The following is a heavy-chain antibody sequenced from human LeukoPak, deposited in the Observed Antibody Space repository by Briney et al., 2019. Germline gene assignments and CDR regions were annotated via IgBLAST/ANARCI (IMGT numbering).Heavy chain of an antibody. CDR2: ISWNSGSI. J-gene: IGHJ6*02. V-gene: IGHV3-9*01. CDR3: AKDLTFGLWFGEFSYGMDV. D-gene: IGHD3-10*01. Sequence: PGRSLRLSCAASGFTFDDYAMHWVRQAPGKGLEWVSGISWNSGSIGYADSVKGRFTISRDNAKNSLYLQMNSLRAEDTALYYCAKDLTFGLWFGEFSYGMDVWGQGTTVTVSS. CDR1: GFTFDDYA.